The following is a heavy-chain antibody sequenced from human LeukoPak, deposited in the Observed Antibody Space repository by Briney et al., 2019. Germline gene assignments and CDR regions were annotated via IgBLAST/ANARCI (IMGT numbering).Heavy chain of an antibody. V-gene: IGHV4-34*01. CDR3: ARYDCSSTSCYAGEYYFDY. J-gene: IGHJ4*02. D-gene: IGHD2-2*01. Sequence: PSESLSLTCAVYGESFSDCYWSWIREPPGKGLEWIGEVKHSGSTNYNPSLKSRVTISVDTSKNQFSLKLSSVTAADTAVYYCARYDCSSTSCYAGEYYFDYWGQGTLVTVSS. CDR1: GESFSDCY. CDR2: VKHSGST.